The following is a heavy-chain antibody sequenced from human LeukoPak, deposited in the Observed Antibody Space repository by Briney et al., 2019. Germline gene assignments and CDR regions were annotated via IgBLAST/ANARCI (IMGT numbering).Heavy chain of an antibody. D-gene: IGHD3-10*01. CDR2: IYYSGST. CDR3: ARRRITMVRGVKHNWFDP. V-gene: IGHV4-39*01. Sequence: SETLSLTCTVSGGSISSSSYYWGWIRQPPGRGLEWIGSIYYSGSTYYSPSLKSRVTISVDTSKNQFSLKLSSVTAADAAVYHCARRRITMVRGVKHNWFDPWGQGTLVTVSS. CDR1: GGSISSSSYY. J-gene: IGHJ5*02.